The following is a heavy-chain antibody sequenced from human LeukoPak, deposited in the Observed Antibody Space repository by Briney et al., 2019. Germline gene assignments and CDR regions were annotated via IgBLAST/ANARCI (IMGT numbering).Heavy chain of an antibody. CDR2: ISSSSSYI. J-gene: IGHJ4*02. V-gene: IGHV3-21*01. Sequence: GGSLRLSCAASGFTFSSYSMNWVRQAPGKGLEWVSSISSSSSYIYYADSVKGRFTISRDNAKNSLYLQMNSLRAEDTAVYYCARDRAGVGPDYWGQGTLVTVSS. D-gene: IGHD3-10*01. CDR3: ARDRAGVGPDY. CDR1: GFTFSSYS.